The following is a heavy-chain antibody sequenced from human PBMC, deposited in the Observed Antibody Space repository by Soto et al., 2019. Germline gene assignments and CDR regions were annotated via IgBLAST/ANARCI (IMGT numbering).Heavy chain of an antibody. Sequence: SETLSLTCTVSGGSISSGGYYWSWIRQHPGKGLEWIGYIYYSGSTYYNPSLKSRVTISVDTSKNQFSLKLSSVTAADTAVYYCARDSRYDSSGYSPRFDYWGQGTLVTVSS. CDR3: ARDSRYDSSGYSPRFDY. V-gene: IGHV4-31*03. D-gene: IGHD3-22*01. CDR1: GGSISSGGYY. J-gene: IGHJ4*02. CDR2: IYYSGST.